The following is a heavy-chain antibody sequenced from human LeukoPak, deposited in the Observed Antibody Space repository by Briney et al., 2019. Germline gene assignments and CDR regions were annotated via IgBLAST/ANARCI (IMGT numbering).Heavy chain of an antibody. CDR2: ISTFDGNA. D-gene: IGHD5-18*01. Sequence: ASVKVSCKASGYSFTSYGITWVRQAPGQGLEWMGWISTFDGNANYAQKLQGRVTMTTDTSTITAYMELRSLRSDDTAVYYCARAPSGFTYGPGDHWGQGTLVTVSS. CDR3: ARAPSGFTYGPGDH. J-gene: IGHJ4*02. CDR1: GYSFTSYG. V-gene: IGHV1-18*01.